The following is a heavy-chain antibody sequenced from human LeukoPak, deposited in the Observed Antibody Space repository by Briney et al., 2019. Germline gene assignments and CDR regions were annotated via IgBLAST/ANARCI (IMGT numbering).Heavy chain of an antibody. CDR3: ARDSGYSYADDY. D-gene: IGHD5-18*01. Sequence: PGRSLNLSCRASGFTFGDYAMTWVRPAPGKGLEWVSYITYNSGTIFYADSVKGRFTISRDNAKDSLYLQMSSLRDEDTAVYYCARDSGYSYADDYWGQGTLVTVSS. J-gene: IGHJ4*02. CDR2: ITYNSGTI. V-gene: IGHV3-48*02. CDR1: GFTFGDYA.